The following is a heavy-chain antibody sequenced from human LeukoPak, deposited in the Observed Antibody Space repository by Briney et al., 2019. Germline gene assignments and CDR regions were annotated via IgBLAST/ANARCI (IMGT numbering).Heavy chain of an antibody. CDR2: IYYSGST. CDR3: AREYYYGSGSSLYYYYMDV. V-gene: IGHV4-38-2*02. CDR1: GYSISSGYY. Sequence: SETLSLTCTVSGYSISSGYYWGWIRQPPGKGLEWIGYIYYSGSTNYNPSLKSRVTISVDTSKNQFSLKLSSVTAADTAVYYCAREYYYGSGSSLYYYYMDVWGKGTTVTISS. D-gene: IGHD3-10*01. J-gene: IGHJ6*03.